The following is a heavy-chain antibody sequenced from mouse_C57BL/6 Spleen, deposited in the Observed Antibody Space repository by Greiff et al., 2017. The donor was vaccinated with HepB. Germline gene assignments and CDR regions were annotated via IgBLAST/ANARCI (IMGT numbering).Heavy chain of an antibody. CDR3: ARSYGNYVDYAMDY. D-gene: IGHD2-1*01. CDR2: ISDGGSYT. CDR1: GFTFSSYA. Sequence: EVQVVESGGGLVKPGGSLKLSCAASGFTFSSYAMSWVRQTPEKRLEWVATISDGGSYTYYPDNVKGRFTISRDNAKNNLYLQMSHLKSEDTAMYYCARSYGNYVDYAMDYWGQGTSVTVSS. V-gene: IGHV5-4*01. J-gene: IGHJ4*01.